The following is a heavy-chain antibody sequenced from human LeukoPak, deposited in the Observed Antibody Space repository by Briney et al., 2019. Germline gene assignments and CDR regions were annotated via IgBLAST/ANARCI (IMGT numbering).Heavy chain of an antibody. D-gene: IGHD2-15*01. CDR1: GCTFTSYG. Sequence: GASVEVSCKASGCTFTSYGISWVRQAPGQGLEWMGWISAYNGNTNYAQKLQGRVTMTTDTSTSTAYMELRSLRSDDTAVYYCARDRVVAATEADFDYWGQGTLVTVSS. CDR2: ISAYNGNT. J-gene: IGHJ4*02. V-gene: IGHV1-18*01. CDR3: ARDRVVAATEADFDY.